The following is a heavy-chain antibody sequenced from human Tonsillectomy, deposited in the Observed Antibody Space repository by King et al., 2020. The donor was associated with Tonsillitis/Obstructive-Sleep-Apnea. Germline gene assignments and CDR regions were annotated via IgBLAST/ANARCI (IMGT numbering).Heavy chain of an antibody. Sequence: LQLQESGPGLVKPSETLSLTCTVSGGSISSYYWSWIRQPPGKGLEWIGYIYYSGSTNYNPSLKSRVTISVDTSKNQFSLKLSSVTAADTAVYYCARQGPITMIVVEGAWYFDLWGRGTLVTVSS. CDR3: ARQGPITMIVVEGAWYFDL. CDR2: IYYSGST. J-gene: IGHJ2*01. D-gene: IGHD3-22*01. CDR1: GGSISSYY. V-gene: IGHV4-59*08.